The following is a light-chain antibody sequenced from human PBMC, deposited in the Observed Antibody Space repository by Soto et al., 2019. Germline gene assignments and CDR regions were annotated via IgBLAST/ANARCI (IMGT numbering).Light chain of an antibody. V-gene: IGKV1-5*03. J-gene: IGKJ3*01. CDR2: RAS. CDR1: QNINTW. CDR3: QHYNTYSGT. Sequence: DIHMTQSPPTLSASVGDRVTITCRASQNINTWLAWFQQKPGKAPKLLIYRASSLESGVPSRFSGSGSGTEFTLTISSLQPDDFSTYYCQHYNTYSGTFGPGTKVDIK.